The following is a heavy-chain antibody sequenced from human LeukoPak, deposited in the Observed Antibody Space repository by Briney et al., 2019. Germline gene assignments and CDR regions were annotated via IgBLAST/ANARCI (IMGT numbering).Heavy chain of an antibody. V-gene: IGHV1-69*13. CDR3: ARVAAGMRRGLDP. J-gene: IGHJ5*02. Sequence: ASVKVSCKASGGTFSSYAISWVRQAPGQGLEWMGGIIPIFGTANYAQKFQGRVTITADESTSTAYMELSSLRSEDTAVYYCARVAAGMRRGLDPWGQGTLVTVSS. CDR1: GGTFSSYA. CDR2: IIPIFGTA. D-gene: IGHD6-13*01.